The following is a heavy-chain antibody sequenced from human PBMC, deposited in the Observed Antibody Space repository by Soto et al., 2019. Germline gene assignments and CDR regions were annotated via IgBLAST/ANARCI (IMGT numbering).Heavy chain of an antibody. V-gene: IGHV4-34*01. CDR3: ARGEYDSSGLYSWAPLGFDV. CDR2: INHSASS. J-gene: IGHJ6*02. CDR1: GGSFTDYY. D-gene: IGHD3-22*01. Sequence: QVQLRQWGAGLLKPSETLVLTCAVSGGSFTDYYWGWIRQSPGKGLEWIGEINHSASSTYNPSLASRVTILVDTSKKQFSLGLTSVTAADTAMYYCARGEYDSSGLYSWAPLGFDVWGQGTTFTVSS.